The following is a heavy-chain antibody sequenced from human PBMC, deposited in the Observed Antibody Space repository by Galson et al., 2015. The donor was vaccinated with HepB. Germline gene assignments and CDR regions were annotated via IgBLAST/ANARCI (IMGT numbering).Heavy chain of an antibody. V-gene: IGHV3-30-3*01. CDR2: LSSDGSRQ. J-gene: IGHJ5*02. D-gene: IGHD2-21*01. CDR1: GFTFSHFA. Sequence: SLRLSCAGSGFTFSHFAIHWVRQAPGKGLEWVALLSSDGSRQFYADSVKGRFTIPRDNSKNTLYLQMDSLRPEDTAVYYCARAGVHREFDPWGQGTLVTVSS. CDR3: ARAGVHREFDP.